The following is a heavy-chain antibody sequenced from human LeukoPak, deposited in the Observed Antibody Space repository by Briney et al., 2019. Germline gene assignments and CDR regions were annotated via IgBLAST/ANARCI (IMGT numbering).Heavy chain of an antibody. D-gene: IGHD3-10*01. CDR1: GFTFSDYY. V-gene: IGHV3-11*06. Sequence: PGGSLRLSCAASGFTFSDYYMSWIRQAPGKGLEWVSYISSSSSYTNYADSVKGRFTISRDNAKNSLYLQMNSLRAEGTAVYYCARDYLRGAIRGYFDYWGQGTLVTVSS. CDR2: ISSSSSYT. CDR3: ARDYLRGAIRGYFDY. J-gene: IGHJ4*02.